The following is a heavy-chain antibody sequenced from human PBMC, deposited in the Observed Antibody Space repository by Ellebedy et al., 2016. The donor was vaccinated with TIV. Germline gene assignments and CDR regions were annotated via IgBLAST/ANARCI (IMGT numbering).Heavy chain of an antibody. CDR1: GYTFTSYY. CDR2: INPSGGST. J-gene: IGHJ4*02. CDR3: ARDMGGYSSGWGPFDY. Sequence: ASVKVSCKASGYTFTSYYMHWVRQAPGQGLEWMGIINPSGGSTSYAQKFQGRVTMTRDTSTSTVYMELSSLRSEDTAVYYCARDMGGYSSGWGPFDYWGQGTLVTVSS. V-gene: IGHV1-46*01. D-gene: IGHD6-19*01.